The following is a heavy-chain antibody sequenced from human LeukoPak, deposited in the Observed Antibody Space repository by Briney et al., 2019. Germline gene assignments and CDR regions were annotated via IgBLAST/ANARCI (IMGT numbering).Heavy chain of an antibody. D-gene: IGHD2-21*02. V-gene: IGHV1-69*04. Sequence: SVKVSCKASGGTFSSYAISWVRQAPGQGLEWMGRIIPILGIANYAQKFQGRVTITADKSTSTAYMELSSLRSEDTAVYYCARTVVTANYYCYYGMDVWGQGTTVTVSS. J-gene: IGHJ6*02. CDR3: ARTVVTANYYCYYGMDV. CDR1: GGTFSSYA. CDR2: IIPILGIA.